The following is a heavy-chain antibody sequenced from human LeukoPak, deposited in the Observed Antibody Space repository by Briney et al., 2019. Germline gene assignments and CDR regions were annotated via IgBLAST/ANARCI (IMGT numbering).Heavy chain of an antibody. CDR2: IYYSGST. D-gene: IGHD1-26*01. V-gene: IGHV4-59*01. CDR3: ARGLVGATWSI. CDR1: GGSISSYY. J-gene: IGHJ3*02. Sequence: KPSETLSLTCTVSGGSISSYYWSWLRQPPGKGLGWIGYIYYSGSTNYNPSLKSRVTISVDTSKNQFSLKLSSVTAADTAVYYCARGLVGATWSIWGQGTMVTVSS.